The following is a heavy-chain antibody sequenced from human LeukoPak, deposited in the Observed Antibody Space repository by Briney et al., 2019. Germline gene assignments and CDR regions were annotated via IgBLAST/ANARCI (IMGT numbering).Heavy chain of an antibody. V-gene: IGHV1-8*01. CDR2: MNPNSGNT. D-gene: IGHD3-10*01. CDR1: GYTFTSYD. J-gene: IGHJ4*02. CDR3: VRHYGSGSYYIYYFDY. Sequence: ASVKVSCKASGYTFTSYDINWVRQATGQGLEWMGWMNPNSGNTGYAQKFQGRVTMTRNTYISTAYMELSSLRSEDTAVYYCVRHYGSGSYYIYYFDYWGQGTLVTVSS.